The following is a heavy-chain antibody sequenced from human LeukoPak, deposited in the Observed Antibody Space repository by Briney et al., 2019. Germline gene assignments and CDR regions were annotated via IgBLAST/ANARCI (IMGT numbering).Heavy chain of an antibody. D-gene: IGHD3-16*01. J-gene: IGHJ4*02. Sequence: PGGSLRLSCAASGFTVSSNYMSWVRQAPGKGLEWVSVIYSGGSTSYAASVKGRFPISRDNSKNSVYLQMNSLRAEDTAVYFCAGGGDFDYWGQGILVTVSA. CDR2: IYSGGST. CDR1: GFTVSSNY. CDR3: AGGGDFDY. V-gene: IGHV3-66*01.